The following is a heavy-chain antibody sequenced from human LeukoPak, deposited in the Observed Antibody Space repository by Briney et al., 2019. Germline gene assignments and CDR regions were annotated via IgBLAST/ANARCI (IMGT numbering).Heavy chain of an antibody. J-gene: IGHJ4*02. V-gene: IGHV4-59*01. CDR1: GGSISSYY. Sequence: PSETLSLTCTVSGGSISSYYWSWIRQPPGKGLEWIGYIYYSGSTNYNPSLKSRVTISVDTSKNQFSLKLSSVTAADTAVYYCARHGLGEHPTLDYWGQGTLVTVSS. D-gene: IGHD3-10*01. CDR3: ARHGLGEHPTLDY. CDR2: IYYSGST.